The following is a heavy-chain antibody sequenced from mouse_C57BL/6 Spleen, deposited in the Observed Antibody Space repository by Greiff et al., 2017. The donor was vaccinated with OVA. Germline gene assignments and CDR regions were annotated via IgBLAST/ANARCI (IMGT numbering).Heavy chain of an antibody. CDR1: GYSFTSYY. V-gene: IGHV1-66*01. J-gene: IGHJ3*01. Sequence: QVQLKESGPELVKPGASVKISCKASGYSFTSYYIHWVKQRPGQGLEWIGWIYPGSGNTKYNEKFKGKATLTADTSSSTAYMQLSSLTSEDSAVYYCARRDYDYDDGTFAYWGQGTLVTVSA. CDR3: ARRDYDYDDGTFAY. CDR2: IYPGSGNT. D-gene: IGHD2-4*01.